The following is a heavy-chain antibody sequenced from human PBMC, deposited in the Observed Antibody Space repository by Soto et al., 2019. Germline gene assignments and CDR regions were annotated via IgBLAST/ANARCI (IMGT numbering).Heavy chain of an antibody. J-gene: IGHJ4*02. D-gene: IGHD6-25*01. CDR3: ARGLVAATDD. Sequence: SGKLSLTCTFTGCSIFSYYWSWSLQPPGKGLEWIGYIYYSGSTNYNPSLKSRVTISVDTSKNQFSLKLSSVTAADTAVYYCARGLVAATDDCGQVAPVTFPS. V-gene: IGHV4-59*01. CDR1: GCSIFSYY. CDR2: IYYSGST.